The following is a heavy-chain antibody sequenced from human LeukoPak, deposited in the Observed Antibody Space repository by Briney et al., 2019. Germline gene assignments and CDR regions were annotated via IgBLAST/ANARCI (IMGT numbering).Heavy chain of an antibody. D-gene: IGHD3-16*01. CDR1: GFTFSSYS. Sequence: PGGSLRLSCAASGFTFSSYSMNWVRQAPGKGLEWVSYISSSSSTIYYADSVKGRFTISRDNSKNTLYLQMNSLRAEDTAVYYCATPRGHWGQGTLVTVSS. CDR2: ISSSSSTI. V-gene: IGHV3-48*01. CDR3: ATPRGH. J-gene: IGHJ4*02.